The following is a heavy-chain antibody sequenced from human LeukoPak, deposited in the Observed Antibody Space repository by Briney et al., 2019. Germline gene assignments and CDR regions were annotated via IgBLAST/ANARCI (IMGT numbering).Heavy chain of an antibody. CDR3: ARDLVRSGYDYDY. J-gene: IGHJ4*02. V-gene: IGHV1-2*02. CDR1: GYTFTGYY. Sequence: ASVKVSCKASGYTFTGYYMHWVRQAPGQGLEWMGCINPNSGGTNYAQKFQGRVTMTRDTSISTAYMELSRLRSDDTAVYYCARDLVRSGYDYDYWGQGTLVTVSS. CDR2: INPNSGGT. D-gene: IGHD5-12*01.